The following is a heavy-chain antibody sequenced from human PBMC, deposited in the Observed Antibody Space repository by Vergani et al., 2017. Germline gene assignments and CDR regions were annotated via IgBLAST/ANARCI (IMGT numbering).Heavy chain of an antibody. CDR3: ARVVSRGILTKLAWFDP. J-gene: IGHJ5*02. CDR2: IIPILGIA. D-gene: IGHD3-9*01. CDR1: GGTFSSYT. Sequence: QVQLVQSGAEVKKPGSSVKVSCKASGGTFSSYTISWVRQAPGQGLEWMGRIIPILGIANYAQKFQGRVTITADESTSTAYMELSSLRSEDTAVYYCARVVSRGILTKLAWFDPWGQGTLVTVSS. V-gene: IGHV1-69*02.